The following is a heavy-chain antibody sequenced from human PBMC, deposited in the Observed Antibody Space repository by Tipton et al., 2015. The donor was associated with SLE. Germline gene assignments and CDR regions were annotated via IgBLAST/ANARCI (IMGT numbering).Heavy chain of an antibody. CDR3: ARDSPGYFDWFDAFDI. D-gene: IGHD3-9*01. CDR1: GGSINSYY. CDR2: IYYSGST. V-gene: IGHV4-59*13. Sequence: TLSLTCTVSGGSINSYYWSWIRQPPGKGLEWIGYIYYSGSTNYNPSLKSRVTISVDTSKDQFSLKLSSVTTADTAVYYCARDSPGYFDWFDAFDIWGQGTMVTVSS. J-gene: IGHJ3*02.